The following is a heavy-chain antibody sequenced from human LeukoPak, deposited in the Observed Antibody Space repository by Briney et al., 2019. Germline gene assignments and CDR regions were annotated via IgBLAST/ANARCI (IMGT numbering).Heavy chain of an antibody. J-gene: IGHJ4*02. D-gene: IGHD2-21*01. CDR3: ASLAEAYCGGDCFDY. CDR1: GGTFSSYA. Sequence: ASVKVSCKASGGTFSSYAISWVRQAPGQGLEWMGGIIPIFGTVNYAQKFQGRVTITADESTSTAYMELSSLRSEDTAVYYCASLAEAYCGGDCFDYWGQGTLVTVSS. CDR2: IIPIFGTV. V-gene: IGHV1-69*13.